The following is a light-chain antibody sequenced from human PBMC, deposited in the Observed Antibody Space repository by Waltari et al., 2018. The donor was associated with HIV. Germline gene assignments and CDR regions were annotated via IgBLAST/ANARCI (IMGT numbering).Light chain of an antibody. CDR1: SSDVGSYNL. CDR3: CSSAGSSTSWV. Sequence: QSALTQPASVSGSPGQSITISCTGTSSDVGSYNLVSWYQQHQGKAPKLMLYGGRNRPSGFSNRFSGSKSCHTASLTISVLQAADEADYYCCSSAGSSTSWVFGGGTKLTVL. CDR2: GGR. V-gene: IGLV2-23*01. J-gene: IGLJ3*02.